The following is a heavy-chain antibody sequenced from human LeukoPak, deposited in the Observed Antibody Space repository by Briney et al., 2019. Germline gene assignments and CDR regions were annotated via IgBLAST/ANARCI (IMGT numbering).Heavy chain of an antibody. V-gene: IGHV3-11*01. Sequence: GGSLRLSCAASGFTFSDYYMSWIRHAPGKGREWVSYISSSGSTIYYADSVKGRFTISRDNAKNSLYLQMNSLRAEDTAVYYCARTAQWLVKYYFDYWGQGTLVTVSP. CDR2: ISSSGSTI. D-gene: IGHD6-19*01. J-gene: IGHJ4*02. CDR3: ARTAQWLVKYYFDY. CDR1: GFTFSDYY.